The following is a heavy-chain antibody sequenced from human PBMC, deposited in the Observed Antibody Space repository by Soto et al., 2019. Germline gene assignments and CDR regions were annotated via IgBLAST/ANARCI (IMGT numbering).Heavy chain of an antibody. CDR3: ARHDYSNEHWFDT. Sequence: PGGSLRLSCTASGFSFSDYYMSWIRQAPGKGLEWIAYISSASDYSTYADSVKGRVTISRDNAKSSLYLQLNNVRPDDTALYFCARHDYSNEHWFDTWGLGTPVTVS. V-gene: IGHV3-11*06. J-gene: IGHJ5*02. CDR1: GFSFSDYY. D-gene: IGHD4-4*01. CDR2: ISSASDYS.